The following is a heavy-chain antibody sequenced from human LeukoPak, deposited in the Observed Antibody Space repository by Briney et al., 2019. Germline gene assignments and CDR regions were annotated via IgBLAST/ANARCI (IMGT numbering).Heavy chain of an antibody. CDR1: GFTFSSYS. CDR2: ISSSSSYI. Sequence: GGSLRLSCAASGFTFSSYSMNWVRQAPGKGLEWVSSISSSSSYIYYADSVKGRFTISRDNAKNSLYLQMNSLRAEDTAVYYCARDRVGGRVIVVVPAAIGYWGQGTLVTVSS. CDR3: ARDRVGGRVIVVVPAAIGY. D-gene: IGHD2-2*01. V-gene: IGHV3-21*01. J-gene: IGHJ4*02.